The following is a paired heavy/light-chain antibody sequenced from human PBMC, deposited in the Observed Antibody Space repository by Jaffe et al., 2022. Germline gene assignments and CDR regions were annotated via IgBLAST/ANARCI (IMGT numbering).Heavy chain of an antibody. J-gene: IGHJ6*03. CDR1: GGSMTSYY. D-gene: IGHD6-13*01. V-gene: IGHV4-59*01. Sequence: QVQLQESGPGLVKPSETLSLTCTVSGGSMTSYYWSWIRQSPERGLEWMGYISYSANVKYNPSLKSRLTMSVDTSNNQFFLRLTAVTAADTAVYYCVRLAAGTWYYMDVWGEGTTVTVSS. CDR3: VRLAAGTWYYMDV. CDR2: ISYSANV.
Light chain of an antibody. CDR2: WAS. V-gene: IGKV4-1*01. CDR1: QSILYKTTNKNY. Sequence: DIVMTQSPDSLTVSLGERATITCKSSQSILYKTTNKNYLAWYQQKSGHRPKLLIYWASTRESGVPDRLSGSGSGTDFTLTISSLQPEDVGLYFCQQYYNTPYTFGQGTKLEI. J-gene: IGKJ2*01. CDR3: QQYYNTPYT.